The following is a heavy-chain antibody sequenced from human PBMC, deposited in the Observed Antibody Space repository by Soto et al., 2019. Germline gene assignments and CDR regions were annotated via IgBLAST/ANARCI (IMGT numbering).Heavy chain of an antibody. V-gene: IGHV3-23*01. D-gene: IGHD2-2*01. CDR1: GFMFSKFV. Sequence: PGGSLRLSCASSGFMFSKFVLTWVRQAPGKGLEWVSAITGSGGSTYYADSVKGRFTISRDNSGSTLYLQMNSLTDEDSAIYYCAKVPIVEVPAGRFWFDPWGQGTLVTGSS. CDR3: AKVPIVEVPAGRFWFDP. J-gene: IGHJ5*02. CDR2: ITGSGGST.